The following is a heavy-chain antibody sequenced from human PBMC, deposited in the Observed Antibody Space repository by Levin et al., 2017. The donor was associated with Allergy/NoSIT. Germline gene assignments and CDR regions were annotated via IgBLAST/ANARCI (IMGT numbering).Heavy chain of an antibody. CDR1: GFTFSSHT. CDR3: VRRFDQ. CDR2: ISDSSDTR. V-gene: IGHV3-48*01. Sequence: GSLRLSCVASGFTFSSHTMNWVRQAPGKGLEWVSYISDSSDTRYYRDSVKGRFTISRDNAKNSVYLQMNSLRGEDTAVYYCVRRFDQWGQGTLVTVS. J-gene: IGHJ4*02.